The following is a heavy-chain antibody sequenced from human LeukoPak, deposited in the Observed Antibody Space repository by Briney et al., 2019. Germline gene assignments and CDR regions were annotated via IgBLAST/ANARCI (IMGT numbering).Heavy chain of an antibody. J-gene: IGHJ4*02. V-gene: IGHV3-30-3*01. CDR2: ISYDGSNK. D-gene: IGHD3-22*01. CDR1: GFTFSSYA. Sequence: GGSLRLSCAASGFTFSSYAMHWVRQAPGKGLEWVAVISYDGSNKYYADSVKGRFTISRDNSKNTLYLQMNSLRAEDTAVYYCARGPMIVAVISLDLDYWGQGTLVTVSS. CDR3: ARGPMIVAVISLDLDY.